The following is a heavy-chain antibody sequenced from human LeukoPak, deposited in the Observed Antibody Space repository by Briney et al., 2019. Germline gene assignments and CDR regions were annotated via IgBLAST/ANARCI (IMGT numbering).Heavy chain of an antibody. V-gene: IGHV3-64*01. CDR2: ISSNGGST. J-gene: IGHJ6*03. CDR3: ARDSGIAVAGTGYYYYYYMDA. D-gene: IGHD6-19*01. CDR1: GFTFSSYA. Sequence: PGGSLRLSCAASGFTFSSYAMHWVRQAPGKGLEYVSAISSNGGSTYYANSVKGRFTISRDNSKNTLYLQMGSLRAEDMAVYYCARDSGIAVAGTGYYYYYYMDAWGKGTTVTVSS.